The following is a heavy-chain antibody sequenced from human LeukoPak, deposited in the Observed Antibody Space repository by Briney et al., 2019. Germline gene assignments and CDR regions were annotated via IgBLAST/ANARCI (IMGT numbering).Heavy chain of an antibody. CDR2: IYYSGST. D-gene: IGHD4-17*01. CDR3: ARAYRVTTGFDY. J-gene: IGHJ4*02. Sequence: SXIXXHXXKGLEWIGYIYYSGSTYYNPSLKSRVTISVDTSKNQFSLKLSSVTAADTAVYYCARAYRVTTGFDYWGQGTXV. V-gene: IGHV4-31*02.